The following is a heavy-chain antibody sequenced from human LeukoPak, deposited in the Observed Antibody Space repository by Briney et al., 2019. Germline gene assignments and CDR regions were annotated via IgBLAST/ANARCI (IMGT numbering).Heavy chain of an antibody. D-gene: IGHD1-26*01. Sequence: GGSLRLSCAASGFTFSSYIMNWVRQAPGKGLEWVSSISSSSSYIYYADSVKGRFTISRDNAKNSLYLQMNSLRAEDTAVYYCARVSGGSYYVAFDIWGQGTMVTVSS. V-gene: IGHV3-21*01. CDR2: ISSSSSYI. CDR1: GFTFSSYI. J-gene: IGHJ3*02. CDR3: ARVSGGSYYVAFDI.